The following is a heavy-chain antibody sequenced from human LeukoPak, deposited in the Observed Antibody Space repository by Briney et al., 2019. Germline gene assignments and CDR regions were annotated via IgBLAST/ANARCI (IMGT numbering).Heavy chain of an antibody. CDR3: ARDLSVDAFDI. D-gene: IGHD2/OR15-2a*01. V-gene: IGHV4-59*02. CDR2: MHGSGSP. CDR1: GASVRSDH. J-gene: IGHJ3*02. Sequence: SETLSLTCTVSGASVRSDHWNWIRQPPGKGLEWIAYMHGSGSPNYNPSLASRLTLSVDATENLLSLKLTSVTAADTAVYFCARDLSVDAFDIWGQGTLVTVSS.